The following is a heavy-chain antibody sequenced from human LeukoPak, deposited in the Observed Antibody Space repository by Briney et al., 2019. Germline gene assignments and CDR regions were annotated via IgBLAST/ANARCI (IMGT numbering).Heavy chain of an antibody. D-gene: IGHD5-18*01. V-gene: IGHV1-2*06. J-gene: IGHJ4*02. Sequence: GASVKVSCTASGDTFTSHYLHWVRQAPGQGLEWMGRIDPNSGATNYAPKFQDRVTMTRDTPIVTAYMELNRLRSDDTAVYYCASDSGHSYGDIDFWGQGTRVTVSS. CDR3: ASDSGHSYGDIDF. CDR2: IDPNSGAT. CDR1: GDTFTSHY.